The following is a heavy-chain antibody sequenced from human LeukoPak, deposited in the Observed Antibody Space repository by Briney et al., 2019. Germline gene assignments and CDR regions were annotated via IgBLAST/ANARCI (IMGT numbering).Heavy chain of an antibody. D-gene: IGHD3-3*01. V-gene: IGHV3-30*18. CDR1: GFTFSSYG. CDR2: ISYDGSNK. Sequence: PGRSLRLSCAASGFTFSSYGMHWVRQAPGKGLEWVAVISYDGSNKYYADSVKGRFTISRDNSKNTLYLQMNSLRAEDTAVYYCVKDLLTTRFDAFDVWGQGTMVTVSS. CDR3: VKDLLTTRFDAFDV. J-gene: IGHJ3*01.